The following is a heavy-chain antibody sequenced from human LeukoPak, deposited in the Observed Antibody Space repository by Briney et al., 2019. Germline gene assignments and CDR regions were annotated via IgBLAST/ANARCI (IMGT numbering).Heavy chain of an antibody. Sequence: GGSLRLSCTASGFTFGDYAMSWFRQAPGKGLEWVGFIRNKAYGGTTEYAASVKGRFSISRDESKRTAYLQMNSLKTEDTAVYYCTRDPGYCSGSVCYNSHNYMDVWAKGTTVTVSS. CDR3: TRDPGYCSGSVCYNSHNYMDV. J-gene: IGHJ6*03. CDR2: IRNKAYGGTT. CDR1: GFTFGDYA. D-gene: IGHD2-15*01. V-gene: IGHV3-49*03.